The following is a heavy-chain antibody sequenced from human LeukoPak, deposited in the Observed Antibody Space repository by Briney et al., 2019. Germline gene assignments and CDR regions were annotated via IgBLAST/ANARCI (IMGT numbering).Heavy chain of an antibody. CDR3: ARELYDHGDPEMDSDAFDI. CDR1: GGSISSYY. Sequence: SETLSLTCTVSGGSISSYYWSWIRQPPGKGLEWIGYIYYSGSTNYNPSLKSRVTISVDTSKNQFSLKLSSVTAADTAVYYCARELYDHGDPEMDSDAFDIWGQGTMVTVSS. J-gene: IGHJ3*02. V-gene: IGHV4-59*01. CDR2: IYYSGST. D-gene: IGHD4-17*01.